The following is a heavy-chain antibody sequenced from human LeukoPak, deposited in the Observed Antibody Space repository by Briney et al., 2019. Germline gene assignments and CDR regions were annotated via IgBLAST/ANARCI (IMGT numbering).Heavy chain of an antibody. V-gene: IGHV3-53*01. CDR2: IYSGGST. CDR3: ARERDGNIFDY. CDR1: GFTVSSYY. J-gene: IGHJ4*02. D-gene: IGHD4-23*01. Sequence: GGSLRLSCAASGFTVSSYYMSWVRQAPGKGLEWVSVIYSGGSTYYADSVKGRFTISRDNSKNTLYLQMNSLRAEDTAVYYCARERDGNIFDYWGQGTLVTVSS.